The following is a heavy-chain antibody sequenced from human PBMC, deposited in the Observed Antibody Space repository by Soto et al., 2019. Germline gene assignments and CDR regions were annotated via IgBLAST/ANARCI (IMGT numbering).Heavy chain of an antibody. Sequence: SVRVSCKASGGTFSSYAISWVRQAPGQGLEWMGGIIPIFGTANYAQKFQGRVTITADESTSTAYMELSSLRSEDTAVYYCASELGRYGGSGYFDYWGQGTLVTVSS. J-gene: IGHJ4*02. CDR1: GGTFSSYA. D-gene: IGHD4-17*01. CDR3: ASELGRYGGSGYFDY. CDR2: IIPIFGTA. V-gene: IGHV1-69*13.